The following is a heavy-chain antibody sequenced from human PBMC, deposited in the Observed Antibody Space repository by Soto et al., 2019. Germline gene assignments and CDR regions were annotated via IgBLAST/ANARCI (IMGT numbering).Heavy chain of an antibody. V-gene: IGHV1-69*06. CDR1: GGTFSSYA. Sequence: GASVKVSCKASGGTFSSYAISWVRQAPGQGLEWMGGIIPIFGTANYAQKFQGRVTITADKSTSTAYMELSSLRSGDTAVYYCARGHYDSSGYYSDYFDYWGQGTLVTVSS. J-gene: IGHJ4*02. CDR2: IIPIFGTA. D-gene: IGHD3-22*01. CDR3: ARGHYDSSGYYSDYFDY.